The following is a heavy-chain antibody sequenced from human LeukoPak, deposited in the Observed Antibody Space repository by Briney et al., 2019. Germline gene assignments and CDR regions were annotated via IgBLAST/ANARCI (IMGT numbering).Heavy chain of an antibody. Sequence: GGSLRLSCAASGFTFSSYGMHWVRQAPGKGLEWVAVISYDGSNKYYADSVKGRFTISRDNSKNTLYLQMNSLRAEDTAVYYCAKASGFFKADYWGQGTLVTVSS. D-gene: IGHD3-3*01. J-gene: IGHJ4*02. CDR1: GFTFSSYG. CDR2: ISYDGSNK. CDR3: AKASGFFKADY. V-gene: IGHV3-30*18.